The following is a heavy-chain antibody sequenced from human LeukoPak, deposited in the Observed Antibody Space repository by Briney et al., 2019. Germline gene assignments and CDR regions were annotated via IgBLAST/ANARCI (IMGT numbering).Heavy chain of an antibody. Sequence: TLSLTCTVSGGSINSGSYYWSWIRQPAGKGLEWIWRIYTSGSTNYIPSLKSRVTISVDTSKNQFALKLSSVTAADTAVYYCAREDKGPAFFDYWGQGTLVTVSS. D-gene: IGHD2-15*01. CDR2: IYTSGST. J-gene: IGHJ4*02. CDR3: AREDKGPAFFDY. CDR1: GGSINSGSYY. V-gene: IGHV4-61*02.